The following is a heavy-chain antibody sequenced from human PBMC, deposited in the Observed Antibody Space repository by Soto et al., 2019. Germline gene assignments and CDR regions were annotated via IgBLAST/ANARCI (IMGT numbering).Heavy chain of an antibody. CDR3: AKGRTTVTMEGYFDL. CDR1: GFTFSSYA. CDR2: ISGSGGST. D-gene: IGHD4-17*01. V-gene: IGHV3-23*01. J-gene: IGHJ2*01. Sequence: EVQLLESGGGLVQPGGSLRLSCAASGFTFSSYAMSWVRQAPGKGLEWVSAISGSGGSTYYADSVKGRFTISRDNSNNALYLQMNSLRAEDTAVYYCAKGRTTVTMEGYFDLRGRGPLVTVSS.